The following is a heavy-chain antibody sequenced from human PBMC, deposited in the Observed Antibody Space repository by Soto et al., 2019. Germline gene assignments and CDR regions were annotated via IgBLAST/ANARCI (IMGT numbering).Heavy chain of an antibody. D-gene: IGHD4-17*01. CDR1: GFTFSLYW. V-gene: IGHV3-7*01. CDR3: ARDWATVTSVAFDI. CDR2: IKQDGSEK. J-gene: IGHJ3*02. Sequence: GGSLRLSCAASGFTFSLYWMSWVRQAPGKGLEWVANIKQDGSEKYYVDSVKGRFTISRDNAKNSLYLQMNSLRAEDTAVYYCARDWATVTSVAFDIWGQGTMVTVSS.